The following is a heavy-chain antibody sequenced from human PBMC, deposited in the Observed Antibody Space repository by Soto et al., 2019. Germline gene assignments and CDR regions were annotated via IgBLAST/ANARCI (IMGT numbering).Heavy chain of an antibody. J-gene: IGHJ6*02. CDR1: GGTFSSYA. CDR3: ARGTSYGDYPMGNYSYYGMDV. Sequence: GASVKVSCKASGGTFSSYAISWVRQAPGQGLEWMGGIIPIFGTANYAQKFQGRVTITADESTSTAYMELSSLRSEDTAVYYCARGTSYGDYPMGNYSYYGMDVWGQ. D-gene: IGHD4-17*01. CDR2: IIPIFGTA. V-gene: IGHV1-69*13.